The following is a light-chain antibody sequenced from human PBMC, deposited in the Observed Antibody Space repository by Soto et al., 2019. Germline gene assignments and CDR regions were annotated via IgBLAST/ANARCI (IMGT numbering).Light chain of an antibody. CDR2: GAS. V-gene: IGKV3-20*01. Sequence: EIVLTQSPGTLSLSPGERATLSCTATQSVSSGFLAWYQQKPGQAPRLPMSGASSRATGIPDRFSGSGSGTDFTLTISRLEPEDFAVYYCQQYGSSPGFTFGPGTKVDIK. CDR3: QQYGSSPGFT. CDR1: QSVSSGF. J-gene: IGKJ3*01.